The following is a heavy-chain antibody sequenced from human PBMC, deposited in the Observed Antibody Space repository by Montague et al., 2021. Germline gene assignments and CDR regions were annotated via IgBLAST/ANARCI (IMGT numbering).Heavy chain of an antibody. D-gene: IGHD6-19*01. CDR1: GFSLNTRAVG. CDR2: IYCNDDN. Sequence: PALVKPTQTLTLTCNFSGFSLNTRAVGVGWIRPPPGKALEWLALIYCNDDNRYSPSLKRMLTITKDTSKNQVVLTMTNADPVDTATYYCARHNSGWYSDFYYWSQRTLVTVS. V-gene: IGHV2-5*01. CDR3: ARHNSGWYSDFYY. J-gene: IGHJ4*02.